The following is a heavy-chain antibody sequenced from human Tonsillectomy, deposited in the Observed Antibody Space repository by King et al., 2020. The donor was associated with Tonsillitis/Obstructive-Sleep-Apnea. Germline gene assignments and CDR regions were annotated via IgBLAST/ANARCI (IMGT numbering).Heavy chain of an antibody. D-gene: IGHD3-10*01. V-gene: IGHV3-23*04. J-gene: IGHJ4*02. CDR1: GFTFSSYA. CDR3: VRDRGRVVLPVFEY. Sequence: EVQLVESGGGLVQPGGSLRLSCAASGFTFSSYAMSWVRQAPGKGLEWVSAISGGAVSTYYADFVKERFTISRDNSKYTLFLEMNSLIADDTAVYYCVRDRGRVVLPVFEYWGQGTLVTVSS. CDR2: ISGGAVST.